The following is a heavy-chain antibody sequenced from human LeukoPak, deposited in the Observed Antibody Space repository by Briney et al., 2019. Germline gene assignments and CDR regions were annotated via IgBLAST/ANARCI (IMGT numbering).Heavy chain of an antibody. J-gene: IGHJ6*02. CDR2: IIPIFGTA. CDR3: ARAEVIAAALSYYYYGMDV. V-gene: IGHV1-69*13. Sequence: SVKVSCKASGGTFSSYAISWVRQAPGQGLEWMGGIIPIFGTANYAQKFQGRVTITADESTSTAYMELSSLRSEDTAVYYCARAEVIAAALSYYYYGMDVWGQGTTATVSS. CDR1: GGTFSSYA. D-gene: IGHD6-13*01.